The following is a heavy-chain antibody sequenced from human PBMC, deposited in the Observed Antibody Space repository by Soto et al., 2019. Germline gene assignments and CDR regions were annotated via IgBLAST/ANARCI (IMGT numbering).Heavy chain of an antibody. D-gene: IGHD2-21*01. CDR3: STGFFDLLIPSFDY. CDR1: GYTFTSYG. V-gene: IGHV1-18*01. J-gene: IGHJ4*02. Sequence: QVQLVQSGAEVKKPGASVKVSCKASGYTFTSYGISWVRQAPGQGPEWMGWISAYNGNTNYAQKLQGRVTMTTDTSTSTAYMALRSLRSDATALYYCSTGFFDLLIPSFDYWGQGTLVSVSS. CDR2: ISAYNGNT.